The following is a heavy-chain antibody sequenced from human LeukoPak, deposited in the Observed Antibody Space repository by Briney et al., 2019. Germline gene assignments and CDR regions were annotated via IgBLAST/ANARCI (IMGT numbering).Heavy chain of an antibody. D-gene: IGHD4-17*01. CDR1: GGSFSGYY. CDR2: INHSGST. Sequence: TTSETLSLTCAVYGGSFSGYYWSWIRQPPGKGLEWIGEINHSGSTNYNPSLKSRVTISVDTSKNQSSLKLSSVTAADTAVYYCARAVYGDRDYWGQGTLVTVSS. CDR3: ARAVYGDRDY. V-gene: IGHV4-34*01. J-gene: IGHJ4*02.